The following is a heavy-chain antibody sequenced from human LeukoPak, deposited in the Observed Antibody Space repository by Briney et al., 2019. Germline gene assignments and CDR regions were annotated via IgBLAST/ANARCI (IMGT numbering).Heavy chain of an antibody. Sequence: GGSLRLSCAASGFTFSSYAMSWVRQAPGKGLEWVANIKQDGSEKYYVDSVKGRFTISRDNAKNSLYLQMNSLRAEDTAVYYCARDDVGEGIRYFDYWGQGTLVTVSS. J-gene: IGHJ4*02. CDR3: ARDDVGEGIRYFDY. D-gene: IGHD3-10*01. CDR1: GFTFSSYA. CDR2: IKQDGSEK. V-gene: IGHV3-7*01.